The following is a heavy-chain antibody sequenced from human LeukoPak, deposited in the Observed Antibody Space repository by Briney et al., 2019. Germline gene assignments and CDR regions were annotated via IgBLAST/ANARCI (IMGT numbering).Heavy chain of an antibody. Sequence: ASVKVSCKASGYTFTGYYMHWVRQAPGQGLEWMGWINPNSGGTNYAQKFQGRVTMTRDTSISTAYMELSRLRSDDTAVYYCARDGAASSSGYMDVWGKGTTVTVSS. J-gene: IGHJ6*03. CDR3: ARDGAASSSGYMDV. V-gene: IGHV1-2*02. D-gene: IGHD6-6*01. CDR2: INPNSGGT. CDR1: GYTFTGYY.